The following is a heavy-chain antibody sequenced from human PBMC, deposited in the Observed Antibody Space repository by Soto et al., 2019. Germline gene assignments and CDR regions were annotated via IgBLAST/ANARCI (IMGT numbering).Heavy chain of an antibody. D-gene: IGHD1-26*01. CDR2: ISYDGTNK. V-gene: IGHV3-30-3*01. Sequence: GGSLRLSCAASGFSFSISPMHWVRQAPGKGPEWVALISYDGTNKFYADSVKGRFTISRDNSKSTLYLQVDSLRPEDTAVYYCASGRAQVGATTIYDLYYFDYWGQGTLVTVSS. CDR1: GFSFSISP. CDR3: ASGRAQVGATTIYDLYYFDY. J-gene: IGHJ4*02.